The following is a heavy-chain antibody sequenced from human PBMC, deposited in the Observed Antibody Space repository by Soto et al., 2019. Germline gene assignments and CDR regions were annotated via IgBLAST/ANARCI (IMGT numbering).Heavy chain of an antibody. CDR2: INHSGST. Sequence: SETLSLTCAVYGGSSSGYYWSWIRQPPGKGLEWIGEINHSGSTNYNPSLKSRVTISVDTSKNQFSLKLSSVTAADTAVYYCARAYDYIWGSYMIDYWGQGTLVTSPQ. CDR1: GGSSSGYY. D-gene: IGHD3-16*01. V-gene: IGHV4-34*01. J-gene: IGHJ4*02. CDR3: ARAYDYIWGSYMIDY.